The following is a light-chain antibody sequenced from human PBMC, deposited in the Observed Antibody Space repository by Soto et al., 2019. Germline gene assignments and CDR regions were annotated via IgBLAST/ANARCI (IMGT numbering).Light chain of an antibody. CDR2: RAY. J-gene: IGKJ1*01. V-gene: IGKV3-15*01. Sequence: IVGTQSPATLSVSPCKIATLSFRASQNIYSNVAWYQQRPGQAPRLLIYRAYARAPGIPARFSGSGSGTEFTLSISSLQSEDFTVYSCLQYHNLWAFGQGTKVDIK. CDR1: QNIYSN. CDR3: LQYHNLWA.